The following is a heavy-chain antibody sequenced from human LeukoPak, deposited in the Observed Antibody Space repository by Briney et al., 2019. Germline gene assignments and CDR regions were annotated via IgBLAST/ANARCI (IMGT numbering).Heavy chain of an antibody. Sequence: SVTVSCKASGGTFSTYAISWVRQAPGQGLEWMGRIIPILGIANYAQKFQGRVTITADKSTSTAYMELSSLRSEDTAVYYCAGVESGSYYANFDYWGQGTLVTVSS. J-gene: IGHJ4*02. V-gene: IGHV1-69*04. CDR1: GGTFSTYA. CDR3: AGVESGSYYANFDY. CDR2: IIPILGIA. D-gene: IGHD1-26*01.